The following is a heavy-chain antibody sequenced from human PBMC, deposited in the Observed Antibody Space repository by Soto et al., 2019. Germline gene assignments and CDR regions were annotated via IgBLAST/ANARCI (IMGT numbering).Heavy chain of an antibody. CDR3: AKSPDNFDYYYMDV. CDR1: GFTFSSYA. Sequence: GSLRLSCAASGFTFSSYAMSWVRQAPGKGLKWVSAISGSGGSTYYADSVKGRFTISRDNSKNTLYLQMNSLRAEDTAVYYCAKSPDNFDYYYMDVWGKGTTVTVSS. V-gene: IGHV3-23*01. D-gene: IGHD1-20*01. J-gene: IGHJ6*03. CDR2: ISGSGGST.